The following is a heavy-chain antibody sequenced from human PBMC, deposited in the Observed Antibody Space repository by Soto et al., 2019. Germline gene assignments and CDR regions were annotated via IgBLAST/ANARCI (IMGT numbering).Heavy chain of an antibody. CDR1: GFTFSSYW. Sequence: EVQLVESGGGLVQPGGSLRLSCAASGFTFSSYWMSWVRQAPGKGLEWVANIKQDGSETYFVDSVKGRFTISRDNAKNSLYRQMNSLRAEDTAVYYCAREGELPTSYYYYGMDVWGQGTTVTVSS. CDR3: AREGELPTSYYYYGMDV. D-gene: IGHD1-26*01. V-gene: IGHV3-7*01. CDR2: IKQDGSET. J-gene: IGHJ6*02.